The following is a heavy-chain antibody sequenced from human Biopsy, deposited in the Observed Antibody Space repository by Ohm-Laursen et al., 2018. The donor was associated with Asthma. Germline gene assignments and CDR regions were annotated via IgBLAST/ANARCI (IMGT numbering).Heavy chain of an antibody. CDR2: IYSGGTS. CDR1: GFAVSRDY. J-gene: IGHJ4*02. CDR3: ARGDSSNWSHYYFDY. D-gene: IGHD3-22*01. Sequence: SLRLSCAASGFAVSRDYMFWVRQAPGKGLEWVSVIYSGGTSHTAESVRGRFTISRDYSKNKLYLQMHSLRTDDTAFYYCARGDSSNWSHYYFDYWGQGTLVTVSS. V-gene: IGHV3-53*01.